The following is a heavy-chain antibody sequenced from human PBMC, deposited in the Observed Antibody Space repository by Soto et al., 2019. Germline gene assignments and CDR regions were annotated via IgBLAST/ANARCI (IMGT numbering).Heavy chain of an antibody. CDR3: AKDLDTVVYAILPLGYYYYGMDV. D-gene: IGHD2-8*02. CDR2: ISGSGGST. J-gene: IGHJ6*02. Sequence: GGSLRLSCAASGFTFSSYAMSWVRQAPGKGLEWVSAISGSGGSTYYADSVKGRFTISRDNSKNTLYLQMNSLRAEDTAVYYCAKDLDTVVYAILPLGYYYYGMDVWGQGTTVTVSS. V-gene: IGHV3-23*01. CDR1: GFTFSSYA.